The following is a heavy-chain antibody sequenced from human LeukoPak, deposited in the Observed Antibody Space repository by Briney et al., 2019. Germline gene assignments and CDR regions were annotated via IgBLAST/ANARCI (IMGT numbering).Heavy chain of an antibody. CDR2: ISYNGSNK. CDR3: ARVKSSYGDQYYFDY. CDR1: GFTFSSYA. Sequence: RSGGSLRLSCAASGFTFSSYAMHWVRQAPGKGLEWVAVISYNGSNKYYADSVKGRFTISRDNSKNTLYLQMNSLRAEDTAVYYCARVKSSYGDQYYFDYWGQGTLVTVSS. V-gene: IGHV3-30-3*01. D-gene: IGHD4-17*01. J-gene: IGHJ4*02.